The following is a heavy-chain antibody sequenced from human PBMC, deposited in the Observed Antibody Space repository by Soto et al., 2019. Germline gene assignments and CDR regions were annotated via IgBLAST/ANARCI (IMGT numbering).Heavy chain of an antibody. V-gene: IGHV3-48*03. CDR1: GFSFNSHE. D-gene: IGHD3-10*01. CDR2: INRSGSTI. J-gene: IGHJ4*02. CDR3: ARGFYFAF. Sequence: PWGSLKVSCAACGFSFNSHEMNWARQAPGKGPELVANINRSGSTIYYADSVKGRFTISRDNAKNSLYLQMNSLRAEDTAIYYCARGFYFAFWGQGTLVTVSS.